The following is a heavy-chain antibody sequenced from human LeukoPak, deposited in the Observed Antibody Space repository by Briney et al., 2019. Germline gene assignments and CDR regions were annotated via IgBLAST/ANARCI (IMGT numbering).Heavy chain of an antibody. CDR3: ARGGSSGWSPFDY. V-gene: IGHV3-23*01. Sequence: GGSLRLSCAASGFTFSSSAMNWVRRAPGKGLEWVSVINGSGGDTYYADSVKGRFTVSRDNSNNTLYLQMHSLRVEDTAVYYCARGGSSGWSPFDYWGQGTLVTVSS. D-gene: IGHD6-19*01. J-gene: IGHJ4*02. CDR2: INGSGGDT. CDR1: GFTFSSSA.